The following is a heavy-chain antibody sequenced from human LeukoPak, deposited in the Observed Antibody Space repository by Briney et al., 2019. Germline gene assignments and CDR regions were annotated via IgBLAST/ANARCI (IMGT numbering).Heavy chain of an antibody. Sequence: ASVKVSCKASGYTFTSYGISWVRQAPGQGLEWMGWISAYNGNTNYAQKLQGRVTMTTDTSTSTAYMELRSLGSDDTAVYYCARVGPTYSSLRPNWFDPWGQGTLVTVSS. V-gene: IGHV1-18*04. CDR1: GYTFTSYG. D-gene: IGHD6-13*01. J-gene: IGHJ5*02. CDR3: ARVGPTYSSLRPNWFDP. CDR2: ISAYNGNT.